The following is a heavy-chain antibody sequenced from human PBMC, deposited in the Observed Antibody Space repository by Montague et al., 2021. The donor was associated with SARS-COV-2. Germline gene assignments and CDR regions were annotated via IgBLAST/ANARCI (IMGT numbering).Heavy chain of an antibody. Sequence: SETLSLTCTVSGGSISGSSYYWGWIRQPPGKGLEWIGSIYYSGSTYYNPSLKSRVTISVDTSKNQFSLKLSSATAADTAVYYCARGLDPWGQGTLVTVSS. V-gene: IGHV4-39*01. J-gene: IGHJ5*02. CDR3: ARGLDP. CDR2: IYYSGST. CDR1: GGSISGSSYY.